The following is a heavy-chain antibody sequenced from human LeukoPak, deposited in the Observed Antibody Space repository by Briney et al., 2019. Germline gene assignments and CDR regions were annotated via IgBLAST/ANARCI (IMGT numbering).Heavy chain of an antibody. Sequence: PGGSLRLSCAASGFTFSSYGMSWARQAPGKGLEWVSAISGSGGSTYYADSVKGRFTISRDNSKNTLYLQMNSLRAEDTAVYYCARGPALTYYYDSSGPGQIDYWGQGTLVTISS. CDR2: ISGSGGST. J-gene: IGHJ4*02. V-gene: IGHV3-23*01. CDR3: ARGPALTYYYDSSGPGQIDY. D-gene: IGHD3-22*01. CDR1: GFTFSSYG.